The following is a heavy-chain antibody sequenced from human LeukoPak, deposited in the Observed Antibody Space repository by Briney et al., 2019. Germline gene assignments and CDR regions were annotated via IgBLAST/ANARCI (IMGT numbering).Heavy chain of an antibody. CDR2: IDDSGNS. V-gene: IGHV4-59*11. D-gene: IGHD3-22*01. Sequence: SGTLSLTCSVSGGSISSHNWTWIRQPPGKGLEWIGYIDDSGNSKYNPSLKSRVTISVDTSKNQFSLKLSSVTAADTAVYYCAREDYYDSSGYYYAHYYYYMDVWGKGTTVTVSS. CDR3: AREDYYDSSGYYYAHYYYYMDV. CDR1: GGSISSHN. J-gene: IGHJ6*03.